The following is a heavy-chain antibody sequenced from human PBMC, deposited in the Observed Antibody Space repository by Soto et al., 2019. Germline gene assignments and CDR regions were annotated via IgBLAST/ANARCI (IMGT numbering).Heavy chain of an antibody. CDR2: IYSGGST. Sequence: PGGSLRLSCAASGFTVSSNYMTWVRQAPGKGLEWVSVIYSGGSTYYADSVKGRFTISRDNSKNTLYLQMNSLRAEDTAVYYCAKDRSEVCGGDCYKYDDAFDIWGQGTMVTVS. D-gene: IGHD2-21*01. V-gene: IGHV3-53*01. J-gene: IGHJ3*02. CDR1: GFTVSSNY. CDR3: AKDRSEVCGGDCYKYDDAFDI.